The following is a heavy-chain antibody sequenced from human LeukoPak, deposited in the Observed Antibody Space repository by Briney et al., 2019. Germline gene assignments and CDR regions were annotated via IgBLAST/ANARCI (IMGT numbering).Heavy chain of an antibody. Sequence: SETLSPTCAVYGGPFSGYYWWWIRQPPGKGLEWIGEINHSGSTNYNPSLKSRVTISVDTSKNQFSLKLSSVTAADTAVYYCARGVGLRSDFDIWGQGTMVTVSS. J-gene: IGHJ3*02. CDR2: INHSGST. CDR1: GGPFSGYY. V-gene: IGHV4-34*01. CDR3: ARGVGLRSDFDI. D-gene: IGHD3-3*01.